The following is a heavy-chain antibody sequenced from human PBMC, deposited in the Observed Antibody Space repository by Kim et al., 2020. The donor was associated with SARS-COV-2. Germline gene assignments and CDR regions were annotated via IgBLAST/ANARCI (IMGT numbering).Heavy chain of an antibody. D-gene: IGHD1-26*01. CDR1: GFTFSSYW. CDR3: ASLGGPYSGSYYCLLGRASCAFDI. V-gene: IGHV3-7*03. Sequence: GGSLRLSCAASGFTFSSYWMSWVRQAPGKGLEWVANIKQDGSEKYYVDSVKGRFTISRDNAKNSLYLQMNSLRAEDTAVYYCASLGGPYSGSYYCLLGRASCAFDIWGQGTMVTVSS. CDR2: IKQDGSEK. J-gene: IGHJ3*02.